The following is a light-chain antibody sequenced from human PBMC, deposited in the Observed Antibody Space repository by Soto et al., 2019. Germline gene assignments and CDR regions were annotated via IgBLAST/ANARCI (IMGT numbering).Light chain of an antibody. CDR2: GAS. J-gene: IGKJ1*01. V-gene: IGKV3-20*01. CDR3: QQYGSLSWT. Sequence: PGERATLSYRASQIISSNYLGWYQQRPGQAPRLLIYGASTRATGIPDRFSGSGSGTDFTLTISRLEPEDFAVYYCQQYGSLSWTFGQGTKVEIK. CDR1: QIISSNY.